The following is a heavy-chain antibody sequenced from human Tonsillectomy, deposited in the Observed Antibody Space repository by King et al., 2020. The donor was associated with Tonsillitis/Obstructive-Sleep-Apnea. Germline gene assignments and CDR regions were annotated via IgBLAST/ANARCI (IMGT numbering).Heavy chain of an antibody. V-gene: IGHV3-13*04. CDR2: IGTAGDT. D-gene: IGHD3-16*01. Sequence: VQLVESGGGLVQPGGSLRLSCAASGFTFSSYDMHWVRQATGKGLEWVAAIGTAGDTFYPGSVKGRFTISRENAKNSFYLQMNSLRAGETAVYYCATLGVGGGGVAFDIWGQGTMVTVSS. J-gene: IGHJ3*02. CDR3: ATLGVGGGGVAFDI. CDR1: GFTFSSYD.